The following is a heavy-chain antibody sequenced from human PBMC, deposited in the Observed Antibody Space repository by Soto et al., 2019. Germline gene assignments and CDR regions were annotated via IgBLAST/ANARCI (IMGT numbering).Heavy chain of an antibody. Sequence: PGGSLRLSCITSGFTFSHSWMSWVRQAPGKGLEWVANIKEDGSEKYYVDSVKGRFSISRDNARNSLYLQMNSLRVEDTAVYYCARGWLRDPWMYWGQGTLVTVS. CDR3: ARGWLRDPWMY. D-gene: IGHD5-12*01. J-gene: IGHJ4*02. V-gene: IGHV3-7*02. CDR1: GFTFSHSW. CDR2: IKEDGSEK.